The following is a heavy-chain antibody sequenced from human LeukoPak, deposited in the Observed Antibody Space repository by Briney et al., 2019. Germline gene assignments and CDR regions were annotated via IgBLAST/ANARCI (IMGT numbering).Heavy chain of an antibody. J-gene: IGHJ6*03. CDR3: ARGPYYYDSSGYFHYYYYYYMDV. D-gene: IGHD3-22*01. V-gene: IGHV3-23*01. CDR2: ISGSAGYT. CDR1: GFTFSTYD. Sequence: GGSLRLSCAASGFTFSTYDMTWVRQAPGKGLEWVSSISGSAGYTYYADSVKGRFTISRDNSKNTLYLQMNSLGVEDTAVYYCARGPYYYDSSGYFHYYYYYYMDVWGKGTTVTVSS.